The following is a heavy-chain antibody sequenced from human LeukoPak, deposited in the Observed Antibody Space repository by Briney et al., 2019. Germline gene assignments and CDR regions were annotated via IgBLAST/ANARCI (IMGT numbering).Heavy chain of an antibody. Sequence: PSETLSLTCTISGDSISSSSYYWDWIRQWPGKGLEWIGTIYYSGSTYYNASLKSRLFISIDTSNNQFSLRLSFVTAADTAVYYCARRRYYDSTGYLDWGQGTLITVSS. CDR3: ARRRYYDSTGYLD. D-gene: IGHD3-22*01. V-gene: IGHV4-39*01. J-gene: IGHJ1*01. CDR1: GDSISSSSYY. CDR2: IYYSGST.